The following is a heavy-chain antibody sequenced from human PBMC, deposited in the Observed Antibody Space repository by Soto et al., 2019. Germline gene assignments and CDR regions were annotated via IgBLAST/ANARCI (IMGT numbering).Heavy chain of an antibody. J-gene: IGHJ4*02. Sequence: QVQLQESGPGLVKPSQTLSLTCTVSGGSISSGGYYWSWIRQHPGKGLEWIGYIYYSGSTYYNPSLKSRVTISVDTSKNQFSRKLSSVTAADTAVYYCARYDFRGGYFDYWGQGTLVTVSS. CDR2: IYYSGST. CDR1: GGSISSGGYY. V-gene: IGHV4-31*03. D-gene: IGHD3-3*01. CDR3: ARYDFRGGYFDY.